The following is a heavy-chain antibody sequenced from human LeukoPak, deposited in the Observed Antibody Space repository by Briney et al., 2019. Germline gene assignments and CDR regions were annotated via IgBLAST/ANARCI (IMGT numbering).Heavy chain of an antibody. CDR1: GFTFSNYV. CDR3: ARDSGGSSLTWLVDGYYYYYMDV. V-gene: IGHV1-18*01. Sequence: GGSLRLSCAASGFTFSNYVMSWVRQAPGQGLEWMGWISAYNGNTNYAQKLQGRVTMTTDTSTSTAYMELRSLRSDDTAVYYCARDSGGSSLTWLVDGYYYYYMDVWGKGTTVTVSS. J-gene: IGHJ6*03. CDR2: ISAYNGNT. D-gene: IGHD6-19*01.